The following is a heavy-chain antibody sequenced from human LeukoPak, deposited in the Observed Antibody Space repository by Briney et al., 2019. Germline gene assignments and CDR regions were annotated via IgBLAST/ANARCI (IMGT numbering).Heavy chain of an antibody. V-gene: IGHV4-39*07. CDR2: IYYSGST. CDR3: ARNWMIAVAAYFDF. Sequence: PSGTLSLTCTVSGGSINSSSLYWGWIRQPPGKGLEWLGSIYYSGSTYYNPCLKSRVTMSVDTSKNLFSLKLSSVTAADTAVYYCARNWMIAVAAYFDFWGQGTLVTVSS. J-gene: IGHJ4*02. D-gene: IGHD6-19*01. CDR1: GGSINSSSLY.